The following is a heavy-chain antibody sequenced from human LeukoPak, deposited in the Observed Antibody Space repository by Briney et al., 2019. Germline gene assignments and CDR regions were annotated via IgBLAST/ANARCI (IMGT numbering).Heavy chain of an antibody. Sequence: SETLSLTCTVSGGSISTYYWSWIRQSAGKGLEWIGRIYTSGTTNYNPSLRSRVTMSVDTSKNQFSLKLSSVTAADTAVYYCARIPSGSYNQYDYWGQGTLVIVSS. J-gene: IGHJ4*02. CDR3: ARIPSGSYNQYDY. V-gene: IGHV4-4*07. CDR2: IYTSGTT. D-gene: IGHD1-26*01. CDR1: GGSISTYY.